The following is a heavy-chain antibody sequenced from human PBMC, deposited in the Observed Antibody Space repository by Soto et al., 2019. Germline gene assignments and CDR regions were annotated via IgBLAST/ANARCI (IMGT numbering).Heavy chain of an antibody. V-gene: IGHV1-18*01. CDR2: ISTYSGDT. CDR1: GYGFKNYG. D-gene: IGHD1-26*01. CDR3: ARGWDYTDYYGDF. J-gene: IGHJ4*02. Sequence: QVQLVQSGAEVKRPGASVKVSCKTSGYGFKNYGISWVRQAPGQGLEWMGWISTYSGDTDYAQMFQDRITMTTDTSTSTVHMALRSLTLGDTAMYYCARGWDYTDYYGDFWGQGTLVTVSS.